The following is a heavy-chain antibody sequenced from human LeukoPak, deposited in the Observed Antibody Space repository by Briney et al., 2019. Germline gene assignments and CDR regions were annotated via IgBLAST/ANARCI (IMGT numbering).Heavy chain of an antibody. CDR1: GYSISSGYY. J-gene: IGHJ4*02. CDR3: ARGISTTGHDY. V-gene: IGHV4-38-2*01. D-gene: IGHD4-11*01. Sequence: SETLSLTCAVSGYSISSGYYWGWIRQPPGKGPEWIGSVFHTGSSYYIPSLKSRVTISVDTSKNQFSLEVSSVTAADTAIYYCARGISTTGHDYWGPGTLVTVSS. CDR2: VFHTGSS.